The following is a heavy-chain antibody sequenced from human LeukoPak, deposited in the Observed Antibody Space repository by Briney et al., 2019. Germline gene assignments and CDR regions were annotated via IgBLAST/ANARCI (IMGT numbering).Heavy chain of an antibody. CDR2: RSDDGSAQ. V-gene: IGHV3-30*18. J-gene: IGHJ1*01. CDR3: AKDRDPYSSGTWDS. D-gene: IGHD3-22*01. CDR1: GFTFNKYG. Sequence: GGSLRLSCIASGFTFNKYGMHWVRQAPGKGLEWVAVRSDDGSAQHYADSVRGRFTISRDNSRNTLSLQMNSLRPEDTAMYFCAKDRDPYSSGTWDSWGQGTLVIVSS.